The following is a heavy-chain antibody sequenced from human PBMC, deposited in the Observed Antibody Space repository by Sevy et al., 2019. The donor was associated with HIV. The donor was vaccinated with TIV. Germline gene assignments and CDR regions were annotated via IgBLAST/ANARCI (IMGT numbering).Heavy chain of an antibody. CDR3: AREFYGRSDY. J-gene: IGHJ4*02. CDR2: ISRMSDVI. V-gene: IGHV3-48*01. Sequence: GGSLRLSCAVSGSLFRVSSMDWVRQAPGKGLEWISHISRMSDVIHYADSVKGRFTISRDNVQNSLYLQMDSLRADDTAIYNCAREFYGRSDYWGRGTLVTVSS. D-gene: IGHD4-17*01. CDR1: GSLFRVSS.